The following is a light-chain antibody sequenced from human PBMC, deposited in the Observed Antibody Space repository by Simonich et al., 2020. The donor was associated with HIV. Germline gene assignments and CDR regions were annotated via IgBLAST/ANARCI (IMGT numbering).Light chain of an antibody. CDR1: KSISNW. Sequence: DLQMTQSPSTLSASVGDRVTITCRASKSISNWLAWYQQKPGKAPKVLIDKASSLESGVPSRFSGSGSGTEFTLTISSLQPDDFATYFCQQYSNYSRTFGQGTKVDIK. CDR3: QQYSNYSRT. V-gene: IGKV1-5*03. CDR2: KAS. J-gene: IGKJ1*01.